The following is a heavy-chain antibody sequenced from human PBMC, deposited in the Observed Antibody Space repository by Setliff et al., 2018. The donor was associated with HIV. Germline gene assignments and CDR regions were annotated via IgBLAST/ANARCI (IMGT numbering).Heavy chain of an antibody. V-gene: IGHV1-18*01. CDR2: ISAYNGIT. J-gene: IGHJ3*02. CDR3: ARDYAYDILTGYYSPPDAFDI. Sequence: GASVKVSCKASGYTFTSYGISWVRQAPGQGLEWMGWISAYNGITNYAQKLQGRVTMTTDTSTSTAYMELRSLRSDDTAVYYCARDYAYDILTGYYSPPDAFDIWGQGTMVTVSS. D-gene: IGHD3-9*01. CDR1: GYTFTSYG.